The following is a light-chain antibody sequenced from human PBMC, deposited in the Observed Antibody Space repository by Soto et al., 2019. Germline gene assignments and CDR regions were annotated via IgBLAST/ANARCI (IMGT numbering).Light chain of an antibody. J-gene: IGKJ4*01. CDR3: QQFNTSPLT. CDR2: KAS. V-gene: IGKV1-5*03. CDR1: QSITNW. Sequence: DIQMTQSPSTLSASVRDRVTITCRASQSITNWLAWYQQKPGKAPKLLIYKASSLEGGVPSRFSGNGSGTEFTLTISSLQPDDFATYYCQQFNTSPLTFGGGTKVDIK.